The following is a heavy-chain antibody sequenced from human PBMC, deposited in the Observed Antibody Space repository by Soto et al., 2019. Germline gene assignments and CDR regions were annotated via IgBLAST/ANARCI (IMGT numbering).Heavy chain of an antibody. CDR3: ATDSGIVAVPAAMGFDY. CDR2: IIPLLRST. V-gene: IGHV1-69*11. CDR1: GDSFSTYA. D-gene: IGHD2-2*01. J-gene: IGHJ4*02. Sequence: QVQLVQSGAQVKKPGSSVKVSCKASGDSFSTYAVSWVRQAPGQGLEWMGKIIPLLRSTTYAQKFRGRVTITADETTSTAYMDPTSLTAEDTAVYYCATDSGIVAVPAAMGFDYWGQGTLVTVSS.